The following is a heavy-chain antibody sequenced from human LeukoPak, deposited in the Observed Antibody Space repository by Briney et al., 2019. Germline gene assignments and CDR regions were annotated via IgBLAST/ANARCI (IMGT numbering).Heavy chain of an antibody. V-gene: IGHV3-23*01. J-gene: IGHJ5*02. D-gene: IGHD6-19*01. Sequence: GGSLRLSCAASGFTFSSYAMSWVRQAPGKGLQWVSAISGSGGSTYYADSVKGRFTISRDNSKNTLYLQMNSLRAEDTAVYYCAKARNSSGWSTPWFDPWGQGTLVTVSS. CDR2: ISGSGGST. CDR3: AKARNSSGWSTPWFDP. CDR1: GFTFSSYA.